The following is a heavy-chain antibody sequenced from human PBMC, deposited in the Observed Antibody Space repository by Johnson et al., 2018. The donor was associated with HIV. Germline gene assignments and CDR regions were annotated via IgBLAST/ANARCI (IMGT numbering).Heavy chain of an antibody. CDR3: AKDPPITMIVVVKPSGDAFDI. CDR2: ISWNTGSI. Sequence: VQLVESGGDLVQPGRSLRLSCAASGFSFDDYAMHWVRQAPGKGLEWVAGISWNTGSIGYAGSVKGRFTISRDNAKNSLYLQMNSLRAEDTALDYCAKDPPITMIVVVKPSGDAFDIWGQGTVVTVSS. J-gene: IGHJ3*02. CDR1: GFSFDDYA. V-gene: IGHV3-9*01. D-gene: IGHD3-22*01.